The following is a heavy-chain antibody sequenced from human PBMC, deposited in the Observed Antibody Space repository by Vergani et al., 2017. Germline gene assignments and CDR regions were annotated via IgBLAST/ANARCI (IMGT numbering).Heavy chain of an antibody. J-gene: IGHJ6*03. CDR1: GFSLSTSGVG. D-gene: IGHD3-3*01. V-gene: IGHV2-5*02. CDR3: AHSYGGVLRLLEWAERGYYYMDV. Sequence: QITLKESGPTLVKPTQTLTLTCTFSGFSLSTSGVGVGWIRQPPGKALEWLALIYWDDDKRYSPSLKSRLTITKDTSKNQVVLTMTNMDPVDTATYYCAHSYGGVLRLLEWAERGYYYMDVWGKGTTVTVSS. CDR2: IYWDDDK.